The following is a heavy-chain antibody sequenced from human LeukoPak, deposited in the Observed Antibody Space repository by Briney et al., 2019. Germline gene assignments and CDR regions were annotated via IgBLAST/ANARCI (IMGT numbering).Heavy chain of an antibody. CDR2: ISSSSSTI. V-gene: IGHV3-48*01. Sequence: GGSLRLSCAASGFTFSSYSMNWARQAPGKGLEWVSYISSSSSTIYYADSVKGRFTISGDNAKNSLYLQMNSLRAEDTAVYYCARDADFWKRYNWFDPWGQGTLVTVSS. CDR3: ARDADFWKRYNWFDP. CDR1: GFTFSSYS. J-gene: IGHJ5*02. D-gene: IGHD3-3*01.